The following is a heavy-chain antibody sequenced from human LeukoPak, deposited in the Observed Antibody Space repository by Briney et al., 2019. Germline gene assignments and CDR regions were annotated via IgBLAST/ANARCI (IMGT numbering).Heavy chain of an antibody. V-gene: IGHV1-69*13. D-gene: IGHD3-3*02. CDR3: ARLPSFLEWSPSHIRDV. Sequence: GASVKVSCKASGGTFSSYAISWVRQAPGQGLEWMGGIIPIFGTANYAQKFQGRVTITADESTSTAYMELSSLRSEDTAVYYCARLPSFLEWSPSHIRDVWGKGTTVTVSS. J-gene: IGHJ6*04. CDR1: GGTFSSYA. CDR2: IIPIFGTA.